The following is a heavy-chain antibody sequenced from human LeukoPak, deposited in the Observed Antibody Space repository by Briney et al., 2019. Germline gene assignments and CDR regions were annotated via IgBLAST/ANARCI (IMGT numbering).Heavy chain of an antibody. CDR2: IKHDGSEE. CDR3: ARVKQAVLDV. D-gene: IGHD5/OR15-5a*01. J-gene: IGHJ6*04. V-gene: IGHV3-7*01. CDR1: GLPLRDNW. Sequence: GSLRHSFAASGLPLRDNWIASVRQAAGRGLEWVAKIKHDGSEEYYVDGVNGRFPISRDNAKNSLSLQISRLRAEDTALYYCARVKQAVLDVWGKGTTVSVSS.